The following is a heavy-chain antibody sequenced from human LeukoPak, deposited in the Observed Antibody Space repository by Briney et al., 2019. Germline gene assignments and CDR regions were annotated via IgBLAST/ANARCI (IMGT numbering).Heavy chain of an antibody. CDR3: ARDSRLSDIDY. Sequence: GGSLRLSCAASGFTFSSYWMSWVRQAPGKGLEWVANIKQDGSEKYYVDSVKGRFTISRDNAKNSLYPQMNSLRAEDTAVYYCARDSRLSDIDYWGQGTLVTVSS. J-gene: IGHJ4*02. V-gene: IGHV3-7*01. CDR2: IKQDGSEK. CDR1: GFTFSSYW. D-gene: IGHD2-2*01.